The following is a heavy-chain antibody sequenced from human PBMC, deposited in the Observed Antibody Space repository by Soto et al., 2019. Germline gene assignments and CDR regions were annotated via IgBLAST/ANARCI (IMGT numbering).Heavy chain of an antibody. V-gene: IGHV5-51*01. J-gene: IGHJ3*02. Sequence: PGESLKISCQGPGYKFASYWIGWVRQIPWKGLEWMGIIYPRDSDTRYSPSFHGQVTISADKSISTAYLQWSSLRASDTAIYYCTTQRDVSGSAAFDIWGQGTMVTVSS. CDR3: TTQRDVSGSAAFDI. CDR2: IYPRDSDT. D-gene: IGHD3-10*01. CDR1: GYKFASYW.